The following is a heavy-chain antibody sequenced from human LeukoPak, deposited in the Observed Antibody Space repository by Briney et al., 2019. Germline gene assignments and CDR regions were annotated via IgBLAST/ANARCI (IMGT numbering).Heavy chain of an antibody. D-gene: IGHD3-22*01. J-gene: IGHJ4*02. CDR3: ARGYYYDSSGLFDY. CDR1: GGSISSYY. Sequence: SETLSLTCTVSGGSISSYYWSWVRQPPGKGLGWIGYIYYSGSTNYDPSLKSRVTISVDTSKHQFSLKLSSVTAADTAVYYCARGYYYDSSGLFDYWGQGTLVTVSS. V-gene: IGHV4-59*01. CDR2: IYYSGST.